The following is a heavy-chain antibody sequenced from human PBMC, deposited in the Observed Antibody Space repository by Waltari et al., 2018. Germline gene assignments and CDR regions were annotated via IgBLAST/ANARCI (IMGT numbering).Heavy chain of an antibody. Sequence: QVQLVQSGAEVKKPGSSVKVSCEAHGGDFITYSINWVRQAPGQGFEWMGGSILILNMVNYVRNWQGRITINADKTTATTYMEMTNLRSEDTAMYYCVRGGESGNSPIWGQGTMVTVSS. V-gene: IGHV1-69*10. D-gene: IGHD1-26*01. CDR3: VRGGESGNSPI. J-gene: IGHJ3*01. CDR1: GGDFITYS. CDR2: SILILNMV.